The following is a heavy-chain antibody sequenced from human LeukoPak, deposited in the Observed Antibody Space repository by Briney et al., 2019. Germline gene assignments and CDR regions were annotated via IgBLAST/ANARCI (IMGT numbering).Heavy chain of an antibody. V-gene: IGHV3-23*01. CDR2: ISGSGVNT. CDR3: AKDIQCTY. J-gene: IGHJ4*02. D-gene: IGHD2-21*01. CDR1: GFTFSSSA. Sequence: PGGALRLSCAASGFTFSSSAMTWVRQAPGKGLEWVSLISGSGVNTYYADSVKGRFTISRDNSKNTLYLQMNSLRAEDTAVYYCAKDIQCTYWGQGTLVTVSS.